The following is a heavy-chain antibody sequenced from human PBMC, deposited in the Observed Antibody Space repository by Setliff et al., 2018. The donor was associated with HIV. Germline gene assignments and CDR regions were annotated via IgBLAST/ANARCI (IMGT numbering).Heavy chain of an antibody. V-gene: IGHV1-18*01. CDR2: ISAYSGNT. CDR1: GYTFTSYI. Sequence: ASVKVSCKASGYTFTSYIMNWVRQAPGQGLEWMGWISAYSGNTNYAQKLQGRVTMTTDTSTSTAYMELRSLRSDDTAVYYCARVAWYYSFWSGLGDAFDIWGQGTMVTVSS. J-gene: IGHJ3*02. CDR3: ARVAWYYSFWSGLGDAFDI. D-gene: IGHD3-3*01.